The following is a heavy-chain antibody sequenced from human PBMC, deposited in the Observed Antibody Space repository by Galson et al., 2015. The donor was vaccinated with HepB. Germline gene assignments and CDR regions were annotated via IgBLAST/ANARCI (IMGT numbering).Heavy chain of an antibody. CDR2: ISSSSTTI. D-gene: IGHD3-3*01. CDR3: ARGYYDFWSGYYWDAFDI. Sequence: SLRLSCAASGFTFSSYNMNWVRQAPGKGLEWVSYISSSSTTIYYADSVKGRFTISRDNAKNSLYLQTNSLRAEDTAVYYCARGYYDFWSGYYWDAFDIWGQGTMITVSS. J-gene: IGHJ3*02. V-gene: IGHV3-48*04. CDR1: GFTFSSYN.